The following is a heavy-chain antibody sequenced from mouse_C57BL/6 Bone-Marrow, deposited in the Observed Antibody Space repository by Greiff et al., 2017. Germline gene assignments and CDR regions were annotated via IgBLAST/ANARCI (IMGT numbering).Heavy chain of an antibody. Sequence: VQLQQSGPELVKPGASVKIPCKASGYTFTDYNMDWVKQSHGKSLEWIGDINPNNGGTIYNQKFKGKATLTVDKSYSTAYMELRSLTSEDTAVYYCARSGYEYDKGYAMDYWGQGTSVTVSS. V-gene: IGHV1-18*01. D-gene: IGHD2-4*01. J-gene: IGHJ4*01. CDR2: INPNNGGT. CDR3: ARSGYEYDKGYAMDY. CDR1: GYTFTDYN.